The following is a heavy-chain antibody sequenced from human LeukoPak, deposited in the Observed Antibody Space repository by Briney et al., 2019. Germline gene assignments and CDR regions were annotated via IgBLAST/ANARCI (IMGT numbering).Heavy chain of an antibody. D-gene: IGHD3-22*01. CDR2: IWYDGSNK. CDR1: GFTFSSYG. Sequence: GRSLRLSCAASGFTFSSYGMHWVRQAPGKGPEWVAVIWYDGSNKYYADSVKGRFTISRDNSKNTLYLQMNSLRAEDTAVYYCARDSGYYYDSSGYWTYWGQGTLVTVSS. J-gene: IGHJ4*02. V-gene: IGHV3-33*01. CDR3: ARDSGYYYDSSGYWTY.